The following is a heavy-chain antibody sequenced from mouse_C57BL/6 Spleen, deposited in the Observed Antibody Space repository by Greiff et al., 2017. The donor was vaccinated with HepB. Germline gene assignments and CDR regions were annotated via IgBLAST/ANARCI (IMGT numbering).Heavy chain of an antibody. D-gene: IGHD1-1*01. Sequence: VQLKQSGAELVRPGASVKLSCTASGFNIKDDYMHWVKQRPEQGLEWIGWIDPENGDTEYASKFQGKATITADTSSNTAYLQLSSLTSEDTAVYYCTSGSSPFAYWGRGTLVTVSA. J-gene: IGHJ3*01. CDR3: TSGSSPFAY. CDR1: GFNIKDDY. CDR2: IDPENGDT. V-gene: IGHV14-4*01.